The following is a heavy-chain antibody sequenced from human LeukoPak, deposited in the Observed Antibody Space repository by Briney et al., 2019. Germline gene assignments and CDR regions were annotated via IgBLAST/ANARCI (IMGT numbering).Heavy chain of an antibody. J-gene: IGHJ6*03. CDR2: ISSSSSTI. V-gene: IGHV3-48*01. D-gene: IGHD2-2*02. CDR3: ARVVDCSSTSCYTYYYYYYMDV. CDR1: GFTFSSYA. Sequence: GGSLRLSCAASGFTFSSYAMSWVRQAPGKGLEWVSYISSSSSTIYYADSVKGRFTISRDNAKNSLYLQMNSLRAEDTAVYYCARVVDCSSTSCYTYYYYYYMDVWGKGTTVTVSS.